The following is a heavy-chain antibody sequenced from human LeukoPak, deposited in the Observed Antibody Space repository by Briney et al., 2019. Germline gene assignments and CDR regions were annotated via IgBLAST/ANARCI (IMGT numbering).Heavy chain of an antibody. CDR2: TRSKAYGGTT. CDR3: AKGGGYEAQYYYSYLDV. V-gene: IGHV3-49*03. CDR1: GFTFGDYA. J-gene: IGHJ6*03. Sequence: PGGSLRLSCTASGFTFGDYAMSWFRQAPGEWLEWVGFTRSKAYGGTTEYAASVKGRFTISRDDSKRIAYLQMKSLRAEDTAVYYCAKGGGYEAQYYYSYLDVWGKGTTVTISS. D-gene: IGHD5-12*01.